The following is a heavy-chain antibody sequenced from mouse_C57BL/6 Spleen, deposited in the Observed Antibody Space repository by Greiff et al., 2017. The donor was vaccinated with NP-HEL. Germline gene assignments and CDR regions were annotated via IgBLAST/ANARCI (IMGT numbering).Heavy chain of an antibody. V-gene: IGHV1-12*01. CDR2: IYPGNGDT. J-gene: IGHJ1*03. Sequence: QVQLKQSGAELVRPGASVKMSCKASGYTFTSYNMHWVKQTPRQGLEWIGAIYPGNGDTSYNQKFKGKATLTVDKSSSTAYMQLSSLTSEDSAVYFCAKESLPYYGSSYGYFEVWGTGTTVTVAS. CDR1: GYTFTSYN. CDR3: AKESLPYYGSSYGYFEV. D-gene: IGHD1-1*01.